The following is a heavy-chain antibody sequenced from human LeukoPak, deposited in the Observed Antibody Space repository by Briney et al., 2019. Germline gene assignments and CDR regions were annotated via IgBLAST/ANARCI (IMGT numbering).Heavy chain of an antibody. CDR2: ITPDGRST. V-gene: IGHV3-74*01. CDR3: ASGGSTTFDQ. J-gene: IGHJ4*02. CDR1: GFTFSNYW. Sequence: GGSLRLSCAASGFTFSNYWMHWVRRAPGKGLVWVSRITPDGRSTSHADSVKGRFTMSRDNAKNTLYLQMNSLKDEDTGVYYCASGGSTTFDQWGQGTLVTVSS. D-gene: IGHD3-16*01.